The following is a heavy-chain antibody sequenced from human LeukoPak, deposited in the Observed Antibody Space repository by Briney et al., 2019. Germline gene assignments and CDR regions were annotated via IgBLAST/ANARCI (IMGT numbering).Heavy chain of an antibody. Sequence: ASVKVSCKASGYTFTSYDINWVRQAAGQGLEWMGWMNPNSGNTGYAQKFQGRGTMTRKTSISTAYMELSSLRSEDTAVYYCARPRAKLAAAPLYNWFDPWGQGTLVTVSS. CDR1: GYTFTSYD. CDR3: ARPRAKLAAAPLYNWFDP. D-gene: IGHD6-13*01. V-gene: IGHV1-8*01. CDR2: MNPNSGNT. J-gene: IGHJ5*02.